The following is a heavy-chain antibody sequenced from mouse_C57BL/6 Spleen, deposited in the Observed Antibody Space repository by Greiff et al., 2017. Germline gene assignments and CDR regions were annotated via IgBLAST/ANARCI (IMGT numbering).Heavy chain of an antibody. CDR2: IGPSDSYT. Sequence: VQLQQPGAELVMPGASVKLSCKASGYTFTSYWMHWVKQRPGQGLEWIGEIGPSDSYTNYNQKFKGKSTLTVDKSSSTAYMQLSSLTSEDATVYYCASGRTRPGHWGQGTLVTVSA. CDR1: GYTFTSYW. J-gene: IGHJ3*01. D-gene: IGHD3-1*01. CDR3: ASGRTRPGH. V-gene: IGHV1-69*01.